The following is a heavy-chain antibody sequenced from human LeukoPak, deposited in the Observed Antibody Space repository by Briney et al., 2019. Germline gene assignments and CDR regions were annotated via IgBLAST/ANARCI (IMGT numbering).Heavy chain of an antibody. CDR2: IYSGGST. J-gene: IGHJ3*02. Sequence: GGSLRLSCAASGFTVSSNYMSWVRQAPGKGLEWVSVIYSGGSTYYADSVKGQFTISRDNSKNTLYLQMNSLRAEDTAVYYCARDGSSGSRDAFDIWGQGTMVTVSS. CDR1: GFTVSSNY. CDR3: ARDGSSGSRDAFDI. D-gene: IGHD6-19*01. V-gene: IGHV3-53*01.